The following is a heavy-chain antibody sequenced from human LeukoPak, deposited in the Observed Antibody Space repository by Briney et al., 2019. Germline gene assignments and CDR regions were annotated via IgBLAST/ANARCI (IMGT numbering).Heavy chain of an antibody. CDR1: GFTFSSYA. CDR3: ANLKSSGWYYFDY. Sequence: PGGSLRLSCAASGFTFSSYAMSWVRQAPGKGLEWVSAISGSGGSTYYADSVKGRFTISRDNSKNTLYLQMNSLRAEDTAVYYCANLKSSGWYYFDYWGQGTLVTVSS. V-gene: IGHV3-23*01. D-gene: IGHD6-19*01. CDR2: ISGSGGST. J-gene: IGHJ4*02.